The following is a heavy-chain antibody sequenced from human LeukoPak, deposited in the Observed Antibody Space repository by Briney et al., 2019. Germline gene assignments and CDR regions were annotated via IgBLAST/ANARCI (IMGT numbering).Heavy chain of an antibody. CDR2: MNPKRWNT. Sequence: GAAVTVSRKGCGYTLTRYDINGVGQATGRGVEGMGWMNPKRWNTGYEQKFQGRVTITRTTSISTAYMELRSLRSEDTAAYYCARAGLTLEAFWFDPWGQGTLVTVSS. CDR1: GYTLTRYD. V-gene: IGHV1-8*03. CDR3: ARAGLTLEAFWFDP. J-gene: IGHJ5*02.